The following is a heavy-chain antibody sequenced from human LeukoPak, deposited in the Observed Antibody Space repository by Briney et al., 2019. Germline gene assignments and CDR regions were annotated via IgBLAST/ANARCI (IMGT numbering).Heavy chain of an antibody. D-gene: IGHD2-21*02. CDR3: TTVCCGGDSAHY. Sequence: GGSLRLSCAASGFTFSNYAMSWVRQAPGKGLEWVSTISISGGSTYYADSEKGRLTVSRDSSKNTLYLQMNSLKTEDTAVYYCTTVCCGGDSAHYWGQGTLVTVSS. V-gene: IGHV3-23*01. J-gene: IGHJ4*02. CDR1: GFTFSNYA. CDR2: ISISGGST.